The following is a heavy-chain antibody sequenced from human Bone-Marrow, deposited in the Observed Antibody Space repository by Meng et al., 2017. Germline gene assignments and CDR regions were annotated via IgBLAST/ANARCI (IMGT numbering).Heavy chain of an antibody. CDR3: ARGPSHGGSYSDY. J-gene: IGHJ4*02. D-gene: IGHD2-21*02. CDR2: INYSGRT. V-gene: IGHV4-59*01. CDR1: GGSISTYY. Sequence: QAQLQESGPGLVKPSETLSLTCTVAGGSISTYYWSWIRQSPEKGLEWIGYINYSGRTNYIPSLRSRATISVDPSKNQFSLNLRSVTAADTAVYYCARGPSHGGSYSDYWGQGTLVTVSS.